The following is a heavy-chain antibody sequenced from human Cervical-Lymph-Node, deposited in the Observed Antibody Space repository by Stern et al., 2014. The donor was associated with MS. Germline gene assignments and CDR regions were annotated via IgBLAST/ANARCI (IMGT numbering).Heavy chain of an antibody. Sequence: QVQLVQSGAEVKKPGSSVTVPCPASGGTFSSNAFSWVRQAPGEGLEWMGGIIHMFRTPNYAQKFQGRVTITADESTSTAYMELSSLTFEYTALYYCGRTGVTFSYYGMDVWGQGTAVTVSS. V-gene: IGHV1-69*01. D-gene: IGHD3-10*01. CDR2: IIHMFRTP. J-gene: IGHJ6*02. CDR1: GGTFSSNA. CDR3: GRTGVTFSYYGMDV.